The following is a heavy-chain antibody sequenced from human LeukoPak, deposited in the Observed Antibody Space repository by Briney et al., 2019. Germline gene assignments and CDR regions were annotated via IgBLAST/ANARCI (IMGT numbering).Heavy chain of an antibody. Sequence: GKSLRLSCAASGFSFSSFGMNWVRQAPGKGLEWVAVLSHDGRNKNYAGSVKGRFIISRDNSKKTLYLQMNSLRGEDTAAYYCARFREYTYGPFDSWGQGTLVTVSS. V-gene: IGHV3-30*04. CDR2: LSHDGRNK. CDR1: GFSFSSFG. D-gene: IGHD5-18*01. J-gene: IGHJ4*02. CDR3: ARFREYTYGPFDS.